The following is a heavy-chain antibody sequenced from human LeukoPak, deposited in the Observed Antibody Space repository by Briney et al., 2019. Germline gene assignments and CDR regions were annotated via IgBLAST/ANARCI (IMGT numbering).Heavy chain of an antibody. CDR1: GGSISSYY. V-gene: IGHV4-4*07. CDR2: IYTSGST. J-gene: IGHJ4*02. D-gene: IGHD4-23*01. CDR3: ARGRYDYGGVNFDY. Sequence: SETLSLTCTVSGGSISSYYWSWIRQPAGKGLEWIGRIYTSGSTNYNPSLKSRVTMSVDTSKNQFSLKLSSVTAADAAVYYCARGRYDYGGVNFDYWGQGTLVTVSS.